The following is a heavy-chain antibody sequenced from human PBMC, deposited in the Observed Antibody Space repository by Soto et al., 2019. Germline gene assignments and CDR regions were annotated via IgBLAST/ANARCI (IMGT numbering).Heavy chain of an antibody. Sequence: PSETMSLTCTGSNGSISSSDWWSWVRQSPGKGLEWIGEVAQNGYVGSIPSLKGRLTILLDKPTNRFSLRLTSVTAADTAVYYCARNRLDGYDFGSWGQGILVTVSS. J-gene: IGHJ4*02. CDR3: ARNRLDGYDFGS. CDR2: VAQNGYV. CDR1: NGSISSSDW. V-gene: IGHV4-4*02. D-gene: IGHD5-12*01.